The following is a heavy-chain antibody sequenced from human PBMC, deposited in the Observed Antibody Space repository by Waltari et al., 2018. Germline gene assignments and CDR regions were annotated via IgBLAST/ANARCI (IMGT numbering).Heavy chain of an antibody. CDR1: GGSISSYY. V-gene: IGHV4-59*01. CDR2: IYYSGST. D-gene: IGHD1-1*01. Sequence: QVQLQESGPGLVKPSETLSLTCTVSGGSISSYYWSWIRQPPGKGLEWIGYIYYSGSTNYNPSLKSRVTISVDTSKNQFSLKLSSVTAADTAVYYCARGWILPFDYWGQGTLVTVSS. CDR3: ARGWILPFDY. J-gene: IGHJ4*02.